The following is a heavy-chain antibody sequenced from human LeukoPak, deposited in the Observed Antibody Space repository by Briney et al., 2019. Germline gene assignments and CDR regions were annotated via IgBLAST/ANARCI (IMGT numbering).Heavy chain of an antibody. Sequence: ESLKLSCKGSGYSFTSYWIGWVRQMPGKGLEWIGFIYPGDSDTRYSPSFQGHVTISADKSISTAYLQWSSLKASDTAMYYCARRSAVAGIYYFDYWGQGTPVTVSS. CDR2: IYPGDSDT. V-gene: IGHV5-51*01. CDR3: ARRSAVAGIYYFDY. J-gene: IGHJ4*02. D-gene: IGHD6-19*01. CDR1: GYSFTSYW.